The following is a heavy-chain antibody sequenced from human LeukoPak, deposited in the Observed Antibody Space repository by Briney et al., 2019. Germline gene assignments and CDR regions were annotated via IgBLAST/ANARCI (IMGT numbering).Heavy chain of an antibody. V-gene: IGHV1-2*02. Sequence: ASVKVSCKASGYTFTGYYMHWVRQAPGQGLEWMGWINPNSGGTNYAQKFQGRVTMTRDTSISTAYMELSRLRSDATAVYYCARAGLNTLDYYDSSGYLAHSFDYWGQGTVVTVSS. CDR3: ARAGLNTLDYYDSSGYLAHSFDY. CDR2: INPNSGGT. J-gene: IGHJ4*02. D-gene: IGHD3-22*01. CDR1: GYTFTGYY.